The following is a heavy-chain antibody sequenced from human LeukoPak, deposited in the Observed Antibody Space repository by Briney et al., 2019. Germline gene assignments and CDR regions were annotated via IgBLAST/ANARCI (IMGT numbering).Heavy chain of an antibody. D-gene: IGHD3-10*01. CDR3: ARQRLISVVPGYGSGSYFVYYYYGMDV. V-gene: IGHV4-59*08. Sequence: PSETLSLTCTVSGGSISSYYWSWIRQPPGKGLEWIGYIYYSGSTNYNPSLKSRVTISVDTSKNQFSLKLSSVTAADTAVYYCARQRLISVVPGYGSGSYFVYYYYGMDVWGQGTTVTVSS. J-gene: IGHJ6*02. CDR2: IYYSGST. CDR1: GGSISSYY.